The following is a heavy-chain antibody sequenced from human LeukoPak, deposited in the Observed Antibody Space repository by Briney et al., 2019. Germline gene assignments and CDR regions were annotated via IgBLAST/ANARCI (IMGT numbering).Heavy chain of an antibody. CDR3: ARYGSGSPVRASYYYGMDV. CDR2: MNPNSGNT. J-gene: IGHJ6*02. Sequence: ASVKVSCKASGYTFTSYDINWVRQATGQGLEWMGWMNPNSGNTGYAQKFQGRVTMTRNTSISTAYMELSSLRSEDTAVYYCARYGSGSPVRASYYYGMDVWGQGTTVTVSS. V-gene: IGHV1-8*01. D-gene: IGHD3-10*01. CDR1: GYTFTSYD.